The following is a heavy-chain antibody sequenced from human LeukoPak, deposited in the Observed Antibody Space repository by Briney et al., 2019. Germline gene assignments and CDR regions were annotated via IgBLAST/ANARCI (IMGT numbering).Heavy chain of an antibody. CDR1: GGSFSGYY. J-gene: IGHJ4*02. CDR3: ARSSHYYGSGSSIDY. D-gene: IGHD3-10*01. CDR2: INHSGST. Sequence: PSETLSLTCAVYGGSFSGYYWTWIRQPPGKGLEWIGEINHSGSTNYNPSLKSRVTISLDTSKNQFSLKLISLTAADTAVYYCARSSHYYGSGSSIDYWGQGTLVTVSS. V-gene: IGHV4-34*01.